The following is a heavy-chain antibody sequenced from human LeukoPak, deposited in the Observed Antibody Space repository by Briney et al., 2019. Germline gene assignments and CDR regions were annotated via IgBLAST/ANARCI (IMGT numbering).Heavy chain of an antibody. Sequence: GGSLRLSCAASGFTFNSYSMNWVRQVPGKGLEWVSYISSSGSTIYYADSVKGRFTISRDNAKNSLYLQMNSLRAEDTAVYYCARESAVTGDYYWGQGTLVTVSS. CDR3: ARESAVTGDYY. V-gene: IGHV3-48*04. D-gene: IGHD2-21*02. J-gene: IGHJ4*02. CDR1: GFTFNSYS. CDR2: ISSSGSTI.